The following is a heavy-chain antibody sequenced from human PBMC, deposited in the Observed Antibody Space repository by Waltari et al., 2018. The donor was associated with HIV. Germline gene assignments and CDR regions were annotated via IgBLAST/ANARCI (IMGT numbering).Heavy chain of an antibody. V-gene: IGHV1-69*19. CDR1: GGSFATFA. CDR3: AKSDFGELVRGQKAFDV. D-gene: IGHD4-17*01. J-gene: IGHJ3*01. CDR2: IAHLFEV. Sequence: QSGAEAKKPGSSVKVACQASGGSFATFAFPWVRGAPGQVLEWRGGIAHLFEVIYAQNFHGRVTITSSPSTRTVFLELGGLRSDDTAVYFCAKSDFGELVRGQKAFDVWGRGTPVVVSA.